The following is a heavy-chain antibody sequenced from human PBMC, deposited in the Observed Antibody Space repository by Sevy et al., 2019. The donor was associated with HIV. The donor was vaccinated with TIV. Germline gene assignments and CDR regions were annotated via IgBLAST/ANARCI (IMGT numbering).Heavy chain of an antibody. CDR2: INPDGSKI. CDR3: VRAIQLAASY. Sequence: GGSLRLSCEASAINIRDYWMNWVRQAPGKGLEWVANINPDGSKIYYANSVKGRFSICRDYAKNSLFLQMTSLRAEDTAVYYCVRAIQLAASYWGQGMLVTVSS. D-gene: IGHD2-15*01. J-gene: IGHJ4*02. CDR1: AINIRDYW. V-gene: IGHV3-7*02.